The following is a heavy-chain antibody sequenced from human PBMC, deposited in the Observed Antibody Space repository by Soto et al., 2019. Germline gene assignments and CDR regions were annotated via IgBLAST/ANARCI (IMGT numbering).Heavy chain of an antibody. CDR2: ISSSSSYI. D-gene: IGHD5-12*01. CDR1: GFTFSSYS. J-gene: IGHJ4*02. CDR3: ARDAIVATIHDY. V-gene: IGHV3-21*01. Sequence: PGGSLRLSCAASGFTFSSYSMNWVRQAPGKGLEWVSSISSSSSYIYYADSVKGRFTISRDNAKNSLYLQMNSLRAEDTAVYYCARDAIVATIHDYWGQGTLVTVSS.